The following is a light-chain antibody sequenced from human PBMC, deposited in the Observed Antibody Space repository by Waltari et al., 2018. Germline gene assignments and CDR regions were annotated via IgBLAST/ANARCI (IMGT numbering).Light chain of an antibody. CDR3: QQYYSTPSWT. V-gene: IGKV4-1*01. J-gene: IGKJ1*01. Sequence: DIVMTQSPDSLAVSLGERATINCKSSQNVLYSSNNKNYLAWYQQKPGQPPKLLIYWAFTRKSGIPDRFSGSGSGTDFTLTISSLQAEDVAVYYCQQYYSTPSWTFGQGTKVEIK. CDR2: WAF. CDR1: QNVLYSSNNKNY.